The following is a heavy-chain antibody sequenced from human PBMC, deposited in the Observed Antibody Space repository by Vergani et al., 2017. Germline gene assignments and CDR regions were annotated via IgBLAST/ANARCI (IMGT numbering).Heavy chain of an antibody. CDR3: ARDMDYYDSSGYARNWFDP. CDR2: IFYTGTS. Sequence: QLQLQESGPGLLKPSETLSLTCSVSGTSISGSSDYWGWIRQPPGKGLEWIGSIFYTGTSYYNPSLESRATNSVDTSKNQFSLKLSSVTAADTAVYYCARDMDYYDSSGYARNWFDPWGQGTLVTVSS. CDR1: GTSISGSSDY. V-gene: IGHV4-39*07. J-gene: IGHJ5*02. D-gene: IGHD3-22*01.